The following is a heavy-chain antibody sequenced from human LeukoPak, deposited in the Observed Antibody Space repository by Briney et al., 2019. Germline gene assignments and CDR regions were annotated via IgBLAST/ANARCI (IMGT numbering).Heavy chain of an antibody. CDR3: ARAGAYYDSSGYPFDY. CDR1: GFTFSSYR. D-gene: IGHD3-22*01. CDR2: ISSSSSYI. Sequence: GGSLRLSCAASGFTFSSYRMNWVRQAPGKGLEWVSSISSSSSYIYYADSVKGRFTISRDNAKNSLYLQMNSLRAEDTAVYYCARAGAYYDSSGYPFDYWGQGTLVTVSS. V-gene: IGHV3-21*01. J-gene: IGHJ4*02.